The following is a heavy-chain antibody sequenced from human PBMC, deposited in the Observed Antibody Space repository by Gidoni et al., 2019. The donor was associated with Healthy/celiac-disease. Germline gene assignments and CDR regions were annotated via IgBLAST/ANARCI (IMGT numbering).Heavy chain of an antibody. CDR2: ISAYNGNT. CDR1: GYTFTSYG. Sequence: GYTFTSYGISWVRQAPGQGLEWMGWISAYNGNTNYAQKLQGRVTMTTDTSTSTAYMELRSLRSDDTAVYYCARDWGAATRSFYYYYMDVWGKGTTVTVSS. V-gene: IGHV1-18*01. J-gene: IGHJ6*03. D-gene: IGHD2-15*01. CDR3: ARDWGAATRSFYYYYMDV.